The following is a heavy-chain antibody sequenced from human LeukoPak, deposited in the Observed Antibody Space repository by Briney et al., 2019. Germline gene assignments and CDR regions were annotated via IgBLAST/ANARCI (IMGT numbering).Heavy chain of an antibody. Sequence: WETLSLTCTVSGGSISSNYWSWIRQPTGKGLEWIGYIYYSGSTNYNPSLKSRVTISVDTSKNQFSLKLSSVTAADTAVYYCARRATTGAPYYFDYWGQGTLVTVSS. V-gene: IGHV4-59*08. CDR1: GGSISSNY. D-gene: IGHD1-1*01. J-gene: IGHJ4*02. CDR2: IYYSGST. CDR3: ARRATTGAPYYFDY.